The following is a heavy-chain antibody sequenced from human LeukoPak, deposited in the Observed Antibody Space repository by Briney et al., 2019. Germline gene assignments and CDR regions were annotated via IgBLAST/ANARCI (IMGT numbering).Heavy chain of an antibody. V-gene: IGHV3-64D*06. CDR2: ISSNGGST. J-gene: IGHJ4*02. Sequence: PGGSLRLSCSASGFTFSSYPMHWVRQAPGKGLEYVSAISSNGGSTYYADSVKGRFTISRDNSKNTLYLQMSSLGAEDTAVYYCVKGNSGYVRRYFDYWGQGTLVTVSS. D-gene: IGHD5-12*01. CDR3: VKGNSGYVRRYFDY. CDR1: GFTFSSYP.